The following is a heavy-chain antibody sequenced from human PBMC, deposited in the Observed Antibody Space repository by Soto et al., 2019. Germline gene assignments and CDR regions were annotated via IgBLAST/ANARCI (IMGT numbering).Heavy chain of an antibody. D-gene: IGHD3-3*01. CDR2: TYYRSKWYN. CDR1: GDSVSSNSAA. J-gene: IGHJ4*02. Sequence: SETLSLTCAISGDSVSSNSAAWNWIRQSPSRGLEWLGRTYYRSKWYNDYAVSVKSRITINPDTSKNQFSLQLNSVTPEDTAVYYCARGSLLRFLEWLFDYWGQGTLVTVSS. CDR3: ARGSLLRFLEWLFDY. V-gene: IGHV6-1*01.